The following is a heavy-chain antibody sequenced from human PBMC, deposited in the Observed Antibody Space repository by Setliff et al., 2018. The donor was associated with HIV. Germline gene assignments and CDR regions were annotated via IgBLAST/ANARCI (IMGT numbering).Heavy chain of an antibody. V-gene: IGHV1-18*04. J-gene: IGHJ6*03. CDR3: ARDGHYNLWSGYGYYYYYMDV. Sequence: ASVKVSCKASGYTFINFGITWVRQAPGQGLEWVGYISGYNGNTKYAQNVQGRVTMTTDTSTSTAYMELRSLRYDDTAVYYCARDGHYNLWSGYGYYYYYMDVWGKGTTVTVSS. CDR1: GYTFINFG. D-gene: IGHD3-3*01. CDR2: ISGYNGNT.